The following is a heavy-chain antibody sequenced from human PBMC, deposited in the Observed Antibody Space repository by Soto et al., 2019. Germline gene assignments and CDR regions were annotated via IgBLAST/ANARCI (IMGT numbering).Heavy chain of an antibody. CDR3: AREEGESSDGLYYFDS. Sequence: PSETLSLTCTVSGGSTSSDNYWSWIRQPPGKGLEWIGHIYYSGNTDYNPSLKSRLAISIDTSKNQFSLKLSSATAADTAVYFCAREEGESSDGLYYFDSWGQGSLVTVSS. CDR2: IYYSGNT. D-gene: IGHD6-6*01. CDR1: GGSTSSDNY. J-gene: IGHJ4*02. V-gene: IGHV4-30-4*01.